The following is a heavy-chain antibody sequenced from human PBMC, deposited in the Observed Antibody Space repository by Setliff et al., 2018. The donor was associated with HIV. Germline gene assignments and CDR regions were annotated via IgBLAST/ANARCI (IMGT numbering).Heavy chain of an antibody. V-gene: IGHV4-61*02. J-gene: IGHJ4*02. D-gene: IGHD1-26*01. Sequence: PSETLSLTCTVSGGSISRGSYYWNWIRQPAGKGLEWIGRIYTSGNTNSNPSLKRRVTISVDTSKNQFSLKLSSVTAADTAVYYCARSSPRFSGSYFDYWGQGTLVTVSS. CDR3: ARSSPRFSGSYFDY. CDR1: GGSISRGSYY. CDR2: IYTSGNT.